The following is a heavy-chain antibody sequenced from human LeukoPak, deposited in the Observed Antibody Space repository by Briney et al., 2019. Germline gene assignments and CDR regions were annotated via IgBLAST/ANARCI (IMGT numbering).Heavy chain of an antibody. Sequence: SQTLSLTCTVSGGSISSGSYYWSWIRQPAGKGLEWIGRIYSSGSTNYNPSLKSRVTMSVDTSKNQFSLKLSSVTAADTAVYYCARVPPVLGTQYFDLWGRGTLVTVPS. CDR2: IYSSGST. CDR3: ARVPPVLGTQYFDL. CDR1: GGSISSGSYY. V-gene: IGHV4-61*02. D-gene: IGHD1-1*01. J-gene: IGHJ2*01.